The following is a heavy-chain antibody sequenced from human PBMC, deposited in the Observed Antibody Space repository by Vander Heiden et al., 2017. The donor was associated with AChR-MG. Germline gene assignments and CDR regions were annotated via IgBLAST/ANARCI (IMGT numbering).Heavy chain of an antibody. CDR1: GCSTAISSYS. D-gene: IGHD2-21*01. Sequence: QLQLHASGSRWVKPSETLSLTCAFSGCSTAISSYSSPLIRQAPGKGLEWIGSMDYSGTTYDNPSFKRRVPISVGTTKNQFALRLRCVTASDTAVYFCAGENPDSKIIDSWGQGTLVTVSS. V-gene: IGHV4-39*02. CDR3: AGENPDSKIIDS. J-gene: IGHJ4*02. CDR2: MDYSGTT.